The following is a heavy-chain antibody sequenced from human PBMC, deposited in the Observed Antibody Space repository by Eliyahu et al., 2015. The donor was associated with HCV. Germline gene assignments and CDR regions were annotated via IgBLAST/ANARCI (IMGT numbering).Heavy chain of an antibody. CDR2: ISYDGSNK. D-gene: IGHD6-13*01. CDR3: AKGEVAAGTRDWFDP. V-gene: IGHV3-30*18. J-gene: IGHJ5*02. CDR1: GXTFSXXG. Sequence: QVQLVESGGGVVQPGXSLRLSCAAXGXTFSXXGMXWVRQAPGKGLGWVAVISYDGSNKYYADSVKGRFTISRDNSKNTLYLQMNSLRAEDTAVYYCAKGEVAAGTRDWFDPWGQGTLVTVSS.